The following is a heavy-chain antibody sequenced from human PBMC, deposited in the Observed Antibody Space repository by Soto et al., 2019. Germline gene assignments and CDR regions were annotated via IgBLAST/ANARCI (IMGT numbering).Heavy chain of an antibody. CDR2: ISNDGSS. CDR1: GFTFSSYW. Sequence: EVQLVESGGGLVQPGGSLRLSCVASGFTFSSYWMHWVRQAPGKGLVWVSSISNDGSSIYADPVKGRFTISRDNAKNTLYLQMTGLRAEDTAVYYCARLPNKSPQNWGQGTLVIVPP. CDR3: ARLPNKSPQN. V-gene: IGHV3-74*01. J-gene: IGHJ1*01.